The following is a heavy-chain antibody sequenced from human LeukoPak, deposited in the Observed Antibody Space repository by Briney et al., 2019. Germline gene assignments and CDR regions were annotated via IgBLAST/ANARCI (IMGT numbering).Heavy chain of an antibody. Sequence: ASVKVSCKASGYTFTGYYMHWVRRAPGQGLEWMGWINPNSGGTNYAQKFQGRVTMTRDTSFSTAYMELSRLRSDDTAVYYCARDSHDWNYSGFDPWGQGTLVTVSS. CDR1: GYTFTGYY. CDR2: INPNSGGT. D-gene: IGHD1-7*01. J-gene: IGHJ5*02. V-gene: IGHV1-2*02. CDR3: ARDSHDWNYSGFDP.